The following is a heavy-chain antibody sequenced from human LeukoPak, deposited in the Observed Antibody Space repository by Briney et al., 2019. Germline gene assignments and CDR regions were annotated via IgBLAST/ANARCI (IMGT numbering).Heavy chain of an antibody. CDR2: ISGSGGST. J-gene: IGHJ5*02. Sequence: GGSLRLSCAASGFTFSSYAMSWVRQAPGKGLEWVSAISGSGGSTYYADSVKGRFTISRDNPKNTLYLQMNSLRAEDTAVYYCAKDLAGPTYYYDSSGYSNWFDPWGQGTLVTVSS. CDR1: GFTFSSYA. CDR3: AKDLAGPTYYYDSSGYSNWFDP. D-gene: IGHD3-22*01. V-gene: IGHV3-23*01.